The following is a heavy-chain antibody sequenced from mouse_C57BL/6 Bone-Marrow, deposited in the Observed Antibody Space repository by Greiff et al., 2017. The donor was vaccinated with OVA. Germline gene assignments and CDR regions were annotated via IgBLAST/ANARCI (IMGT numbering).Heavy chain of an antibody. V-gene: IGHV5-12*01. CDR2: ISNGGGST. J-gene: IGHJ2*01. CDR3: ARQGGENYFDY. CDR1: GFTFSDYY. Sequence: DVKLVESGGGLVQPGGSLKLTCAASGFTFSDYYMYWVRQTPEKRLEWVAYISNGGGSTYYPDTVKGRFTISRDNAKNTLYLQMSRLKSEDTAMYYCARQGGENYFDYWGQGTTLTVSS.